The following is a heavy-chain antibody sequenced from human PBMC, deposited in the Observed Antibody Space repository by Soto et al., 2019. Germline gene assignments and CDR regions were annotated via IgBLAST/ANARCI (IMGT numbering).Heavy chain of an antibody. CDR1: GFTFSSYG. CDR2: IWYDGSNK. J-gene: IGHJ3*02. CDR3: ARAGAATRYPVGVFDI. V-gene: IGHV3-33*01. D-gene: IGHD2-15*01. Sequence: QVQLVESGGGVVQPERSLRLSCAASGFTFSSYGMHWVRQAPGKGLEWVAVIWYDGSNKYYADSVKGRFTISRDNSKNTLYLQMNSLRAEDTAVYYCARAGAATRYPVGVFDIWGQGTMVTVSS.